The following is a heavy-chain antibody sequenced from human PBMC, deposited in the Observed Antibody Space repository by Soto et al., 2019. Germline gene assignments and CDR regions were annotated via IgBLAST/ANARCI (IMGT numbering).Heavy chain of an antibody. Sequence: SETLSLTCNVSGGSISASRSYWAWIRQPPGKGLEWIGEINHSGSTNYNPSLKSRVTISVDTSKNQYSLKLSSVTAADTAVYYCARVGRGYYYGSGSYRVPTYGMDVWGQGTTVTVSS. V-gene: IGHV4-39*07. CDR3: ARVGRGYYYGSGSYRVPTYGMDV. J-gene: IGHJ6*02. CDR1: GGSISASRSY. CDR2: INHSGST. D-gene: IGHD3-10*01.